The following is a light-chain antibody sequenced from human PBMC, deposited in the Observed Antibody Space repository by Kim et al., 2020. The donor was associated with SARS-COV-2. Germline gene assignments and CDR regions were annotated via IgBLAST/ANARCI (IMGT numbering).Light chain of an antibody. J-gene: IGKJ2*01. Sequence: EIVLTQSPGTLSLSPGERATLSCRASQSVSSSYLAWYQQKPGQAPRLLIYGASSRATGIPDRFSGSGSGTDFTLTIRRLEPEVFAVYYCQQYGSSPYTFGQGTKLEI. V-gene: IGKV3-20*01. CDR3: QQYGSSPYT. CDR1: QSVSSSY. CDR2: GAS.